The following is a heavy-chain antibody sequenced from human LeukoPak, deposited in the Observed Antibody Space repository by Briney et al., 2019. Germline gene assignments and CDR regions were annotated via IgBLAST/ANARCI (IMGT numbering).Heavy chain of an antibody. D-gene: IGHD1-1*01. CDR1: GFSFEAYA. V-gene: IGHV3-9*01. Sequence: GWSLRLSRTASGFSFEAYAMQWVRQVPGKGLQWVSGISSNGESTGYADSVKGRFTISRDNAKNSLYLQMNFLRTEDKALYYCAKGSGTYRGPFDHWGQGILVTVSS. CDR3: AKGSGTYRGPFDH. CDR2: ISSNGEST. J-gene: IGHJ4*02.